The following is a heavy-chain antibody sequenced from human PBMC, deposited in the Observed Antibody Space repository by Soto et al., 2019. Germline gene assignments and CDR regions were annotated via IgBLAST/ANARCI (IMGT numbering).Heavy chain of an antibody. J-gene: IGHJ3*02. CDR2: IIPIFGTA. D-gene: IGHD1-1*01. CDR1: GGTFSSYA. Sequence: VKVSCKASGGTFSSYAISWVRQAPGQGLEWMGGIIPIFGTANYAQKFQGRVTITADESTSTAYMELSSLRSEDTAVYYCARFGTTGTTGVGAFDIWGQGTMVTVSS. V-gene: IGHV1-69*13. CDR3: ARFGTTGTTGVGAFDI.